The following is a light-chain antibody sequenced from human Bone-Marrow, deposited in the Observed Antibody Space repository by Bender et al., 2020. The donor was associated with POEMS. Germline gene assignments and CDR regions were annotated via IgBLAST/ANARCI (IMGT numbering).Light chain of an antibody. CDR2: EGS. V-gene: IGLV2-14*02. J-gene: IGLJ2*01. Sequence: QSVLTQPPSVSGAPGQRVTISCTGTSSDVGSYNLVSWYQHHPAKAPKLMIYEGSKRPSGVSNRFSGSKSGNTSSLTISGLQAEDEADYYCSSYTRNRTLVFGGGTKLTVL. CDR1: SSDVGSYNL. CDR3: SSYTRNRTLV.